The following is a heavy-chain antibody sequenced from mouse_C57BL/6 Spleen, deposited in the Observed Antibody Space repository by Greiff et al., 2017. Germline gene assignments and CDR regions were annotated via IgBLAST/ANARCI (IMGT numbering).Heavy chain of an antibody. V-gene: IGHV1-63*01. Sequence: QVQLQQSGAELVRPGTSVKMSCKASGYTFTNYWIGWAKQRPGHGLEWIGDIYPGGGYTNYNEKFKGKATLTADKSSSTAYMQFSSLTSEDSAIYYCARSGDGYYRNYFDYWGQGTTLTVSS. CDR1: GYTFTNYW. CDR3: ARSGDGYYRNYFDY. J-gene: IGHJ2*01. D-gene: IGHD2-3*01. CDR2: IYPGGGYT.